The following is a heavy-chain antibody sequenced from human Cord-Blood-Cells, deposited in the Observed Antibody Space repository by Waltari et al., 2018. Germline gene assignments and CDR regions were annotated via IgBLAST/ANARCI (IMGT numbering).Heavy chain of an antibody. V-gene: IGHV3-30*18. J-gene: IGHJ2*01. CDR2: ISYDGSNK. D-gene: IGHD3-3*01. CDR3: AKLALSGPFDL. CDR1: GFTFSSYG. Sequence: QVQLVESGGGVVQPGRCLRLSCAASGFTFSSYGMHWVRQAPGKGLEWVAVISYDGSNKYYADSVKGRFTISRDNSKNTLYLQMNSLRAEDTAVYYCAKLALSGPFDLWGRGTLVTVSS.